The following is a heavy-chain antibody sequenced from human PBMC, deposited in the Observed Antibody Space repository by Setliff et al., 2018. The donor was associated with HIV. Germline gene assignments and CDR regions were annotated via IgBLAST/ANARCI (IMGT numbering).Heavy chain of an antibody. Sequence: PSETLSLTCTVSGGPISRFYWSWIRQPPGKGLEWIGHIYYIGTTNYNPSLNSRVTISVDTSKYHFPLKLSSVTAADTAVYYGARFYDISGYYSDYHYYMDVWGKGTAVTVSS. J-gene: IGHJ6*03. V-gene: IGHV4-59*12. CDR1: GGPISRFY. CDR3: ARFYDISGYYSDYHYYMDV. CDR2: IYYIGTT. D-gene: IGHD3-22*01.